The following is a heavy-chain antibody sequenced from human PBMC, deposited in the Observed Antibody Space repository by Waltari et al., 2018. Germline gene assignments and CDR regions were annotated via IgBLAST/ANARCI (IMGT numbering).Heavy chain of an antibody. J-gene: IGHJ4*02. V-gene: IGHV4-38-2*02. CDR3: ARDLRYCSGGSCSPYYFDY. D-gene: IGHD2-15*01. Sequence: QVQLQESGPGLVKPSETLSLTCAVSGYSISSGYYWGWIRQPPGKGLEWIGSIYHSGSTYSNPSLKSRVTISVDTSKNQFSLKLSSVTAADTAVYYCARDLRYCSGGSCSPYYFDYWGQGTLVTVSS. CDR1: GYSISSGYY. CDR2: IYHSGST.